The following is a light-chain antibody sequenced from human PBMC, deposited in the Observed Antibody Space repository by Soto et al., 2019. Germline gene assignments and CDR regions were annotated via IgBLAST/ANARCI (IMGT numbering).Light chain of an antibody. CDR3: HQANSYPWT. Sequence: DIQMTQSPSSVSASVGDRVTIICRASQDIGTWLAWYQQKPGRTPQLLIYGASTLQSGVPSRFSGSGSGTEFTLTISSLQAEDFASYYCHQANSYPWTFGQGTTVEI. CDR1: QDIGTW. J-gene: IGKJ1*01. CDR2: GAS. V-gene: IGKV1-12*01.